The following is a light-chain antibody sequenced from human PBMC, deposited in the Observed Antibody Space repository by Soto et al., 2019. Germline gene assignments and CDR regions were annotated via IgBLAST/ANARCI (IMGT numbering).Light chain of an antibody. CDR2: SAS. CDR1: QSIRTD. V-gene: IGKV3-15*01. J-gene: IGKJ4*01. CDR3: QQYNNWPLT. Sequence: EVVMTQSPATLSVSPGERATLSCRASQSIRTDLAWYQQKPGQAPSLLIFSASTRATGVPARFSGSGSGTEFTLTISSLQSEDFAVYYCQQYNNWPLTFGGGTKVDNK.